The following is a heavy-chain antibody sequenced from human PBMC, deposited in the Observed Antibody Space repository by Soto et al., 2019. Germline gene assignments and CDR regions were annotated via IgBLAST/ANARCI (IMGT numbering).Heavy chain of an antibody. D-gene: IGHD3-10*01. CDR1: GFTFSSYA. CDR3: AGGEMRSYFDY. CDR2: ISYDGSNK. V-gene: IGHV3-30-3*01. Sequence: QVQLVESGGGVVQPGRSLRLSCAASGFTFSSYARHWVRQAPGKGLEWVAVISYDGSNKYYADSVKGRFTISRDNSKNTLYLQMNSLRAEDTAVCYCAGGEMRSYFDYWGQRTLVTVSS. J-gene: IGHJ4*02.